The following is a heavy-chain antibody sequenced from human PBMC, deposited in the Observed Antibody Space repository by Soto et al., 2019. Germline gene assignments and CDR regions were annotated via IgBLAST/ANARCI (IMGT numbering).Heavy chain of an antibody. J-gene: IGHJ4*02. Sequence: QVQLVQSGAEVKKPGASVKVSCKASGYTFTSYDINWVRQATGQGLEWMGWMNPNSGNTGYAQKFQGRVTMTRNTSISTAYMELSSLRSEDTAVYYCARGPGIVVVVAATDCFDYWGQGTLVTVSS. CDR3: ARGPGIVVVVAATDCFDY. D-gene: IGHD2-15*01. CDR1: GYTFTSYD. CDR2: MNPNSGNT. V-gene: IGHV1-8*01.